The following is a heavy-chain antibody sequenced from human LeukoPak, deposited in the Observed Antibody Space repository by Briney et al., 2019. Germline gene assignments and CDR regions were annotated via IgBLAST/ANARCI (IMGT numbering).Heavy chain of an antibody. J-gene: IGHJ6*02. Sequence: GGSLRLPCAASGFTFSSYWMSWVRQAPGKGLEWVANIKQDGSEKYYVDSVKGRFTISRDNAKNSLYLQMNSLRAEDTAVYYCAREIRALYYGMDVWGQGTTVTVSS. V-gene: IGHV3-7*01. CDR3: AREIRALYYGMDV. CDR2: IKQDGSEK. CDR1: GFTFSSYW.